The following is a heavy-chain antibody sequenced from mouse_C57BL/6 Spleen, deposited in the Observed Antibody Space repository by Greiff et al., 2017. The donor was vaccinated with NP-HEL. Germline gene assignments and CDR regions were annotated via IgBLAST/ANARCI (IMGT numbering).Heavy chain of an antibody. CDR1: GYTFTSYW. J-gene: IGHJ4*01. CDR3: ARYTTVVATKKAMDY. Sequence: QVQLQQSGAELVMPGASVKLSCKASGYTFTSYWMHWVKQRPGQGLEWIGEIDPSDSYTNYNQKFKGKSTLTVDKSSSTAYMQLSSLTSEDSAVYYCARYTTVVATKKAMDYWGQGTSVTVSS. V-gene: IGHV1-69*01. D-gene: IGHD1-1*01. CDR2: IDPSDSYT.